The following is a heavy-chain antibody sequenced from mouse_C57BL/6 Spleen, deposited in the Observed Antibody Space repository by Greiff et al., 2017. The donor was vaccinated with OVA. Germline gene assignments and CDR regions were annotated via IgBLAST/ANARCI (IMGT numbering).Heavy chain of an antibody. V-gene: IGHV5-6*01. CDR2: ISSGGSYT. CDR1: GFTFSSYG. Sequence: EVQRVESGGDLVKPGGSLKLSCAASGFTFSSYGMSWVRQTPDKRLEWVATISSGGSYTYYPDSVKGRCTITRDNANNTLYLQMSSLKSEDTAVYYCARRGDYDCFAYWGQGTLVTVSA. D-gene: IGHD2-4*01. CDR3: ARRGDYDCFAY. J-gene: IGHJ3*01.